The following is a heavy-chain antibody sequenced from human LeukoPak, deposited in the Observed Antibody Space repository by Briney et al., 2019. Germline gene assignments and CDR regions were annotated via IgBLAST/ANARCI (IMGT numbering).Heavy chain of an antibody. CDR3: ARDVSAAGSYYYYGMDV. Sequence: ASGKVSCKASGYTLTGYYMHWVRQAPGQGREWMGWINPNSGGTNYAQKSQGWVSMTRYTSISTAYMELRRMRSDDTDVYYCARDVSAAGSYYYYGMDVWGQGTTVTVSS. CDR2: INPNSGGT. V-gene: IGHV1-2*04. CDR1: GYTLTGYY. D-gene: IGHD6-13*01. J-gene: IGHJ6*02.